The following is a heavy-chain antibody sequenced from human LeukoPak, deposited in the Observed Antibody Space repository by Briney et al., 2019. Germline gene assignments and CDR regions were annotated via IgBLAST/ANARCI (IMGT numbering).Heavy chain of an antibody. Sequence: GGSLRLSCAASGFTFSGSALHWVRQASGKGLEWVGRIRSTANGYATAYAASVKGRFTISRDDSKNTAYLQMNSLRAEDTAVYYCAGPMGPATIFGFDYWGQGTLVTVSS. D-gene: IGHD2-2*01. J-gene: IGHJ4*02. CDR1: GFTFSGSA. V-gene: IGHV3-73*01. CDR2: IRSTANGYAT. CDR3: AGPMGPATIFGFDY.